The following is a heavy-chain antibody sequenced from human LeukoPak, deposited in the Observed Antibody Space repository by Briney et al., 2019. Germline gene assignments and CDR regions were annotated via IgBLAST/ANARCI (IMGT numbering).Heavy chain of an antibody. D-gene: IGHD3-16*02. J-gene: IGHJ4*02. CDR1: RYTFTRYY. CDR3: ESDPIVGY. CDR2: INHNSGGT. V-gene: IGHV1-2*02. Sequence: ASVKVSCTASRYTFTRYYMHWVRQSPGREIEWMGWINHNSGGTNYAQMFQGRVNMKRDTSISTAYMEVSGLRSDDTGVYDCESDPIVGYWGKGTLVTVSS.